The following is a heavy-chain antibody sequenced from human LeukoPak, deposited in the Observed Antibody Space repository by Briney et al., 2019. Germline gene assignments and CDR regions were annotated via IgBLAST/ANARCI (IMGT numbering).Heavy chain of an antibody. V-gene: IGHV1-8*01. CDR1: GYTFTSYD. CDR3: ARTPPTWGADY. CDR2: MSPNSGNT. Sequence: GASVKVSCKASGYTFTSYDINWVRQATGQGLEWMGWMSPNSGNTGYAQKSQGRVTMTRDTSIGTAYLELSSLKSEDTAVYYCARTPPTWGADYWGQGTLVTVSS. J-gene: IGHJ4*02. D-gene: IGHD7-27*01.